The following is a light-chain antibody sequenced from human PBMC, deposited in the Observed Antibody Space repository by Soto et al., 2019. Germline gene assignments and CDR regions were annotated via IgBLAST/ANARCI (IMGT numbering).Light chain of an antibody. V-gene: IGKV3D-20*02. CDR1: QSVDNHY. CDR3: QQRSNWPPIT. CDR2: GTS. J-gene: IGKJ5*01. Sequence: EIVLTQSPGTLSLSPGERATLSCRASQSVDNHYIAWFQQNPGQAPRLLIYGTSTRPPGIPDRFSGSGSGTDFTLTISRLEPEDFAVYYCQQRSNWPPITFGQGTRLEIK.